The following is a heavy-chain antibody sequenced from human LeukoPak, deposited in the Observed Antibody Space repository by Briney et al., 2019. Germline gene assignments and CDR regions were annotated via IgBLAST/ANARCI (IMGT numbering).Heavy chain of an antibody. CDR2: TKQDGSEK. CDR1: GFTFSSYA. V-gene: IGHV3-7*03. J-gene: IGHJ4*02. D-gene: IGHD4-17*01. Sequence: GGSLRLSCAASGFTFSSYAMSWVRQAPGKGLEWVAQTKQDGSEKYYVDSVEGRFTTSRDKNSLFLQMNSVRAEDTAIYYCAKDRHDGDYKIEFDSWGQGTLVTVSS. CDR3: AKDRHDGDYKIEFDS.